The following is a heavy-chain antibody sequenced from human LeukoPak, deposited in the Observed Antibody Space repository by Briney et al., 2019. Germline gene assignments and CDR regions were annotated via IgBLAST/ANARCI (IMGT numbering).Heavy chain of an antibody. CDR3: APGRDFWSGYPPL. Sequence: GGSLRLSCAASGFTFSSYEMNWVRQAPGKGLEWVSYISSGGSTIYYADSVKGRFTISRDNSKNTLYLQMNSLRAEDTAVYYCAPGRDFWSGYPPLWGQGTLVTVSS. J-gene: IGHJ4*02. CDR2: ISSGGSTI. D-gene: IGHD3-3*01. CDR1: GFTFSSYE. V-gene: IGHV3-48*03.